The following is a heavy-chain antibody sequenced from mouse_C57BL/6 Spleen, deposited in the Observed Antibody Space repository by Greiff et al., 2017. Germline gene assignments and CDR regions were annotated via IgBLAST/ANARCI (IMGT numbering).Heavy chain of an antibody. Sequence: EVKLVESGGGLVQPKGSLKLSCAASGFTFNTYAMHWVRQAPGKGLEWVARIRSKSSNYATYYADSVKDRFTISRDDSQSMLYLQMNNLKTEDTAMYYCVRDKGGAYYGYDGGFAYWGQGTLVTVSA. CDR3: VRDKGGAYYGYDGGFAY. CDR1: GFTFNTYA. D-gene: IGHD2-9*01. J-gene: IGHJ3*01. CDR2: IRSKSSNYAT. V-gene: IGHV10-3*01.